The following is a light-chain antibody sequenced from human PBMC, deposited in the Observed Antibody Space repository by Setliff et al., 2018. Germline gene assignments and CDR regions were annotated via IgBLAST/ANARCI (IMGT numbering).Light chain of an antibody. CDR3: LSYTSETTHAL. Sequence: LTQPAAVSGSPGQSITISCAGSSSDVGGYNYVSWYQQHPGKAPELMIYEVTKRPSGVSDRFSGSKSGNTASLTISGLQAEDEADYYCLSYTSETTHALFAGGTKVTVL. CDR2: EVT. V-gene: IGLV2-14*03. CDR1: SSDVGGYNY. J-gene: IGLJ2*01.